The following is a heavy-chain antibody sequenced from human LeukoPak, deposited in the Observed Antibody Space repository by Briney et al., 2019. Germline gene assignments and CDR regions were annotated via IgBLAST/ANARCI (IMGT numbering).Heavy chain of an antibody. V-gene: IGHV4-59*08. D-gene: IGHD3-9*01. Sequence: SETLSLTCTVSGGSVYTYYWSWIRQPPGKGLEWIGYVYHTGSTNYNPSLKSRVTISEDTSKNQISLKLSSVTAADTAVYYCARRNYDILTGADYYYYYYMDVWGKGTTVTVSS. CDR2: VYHTGST. CDR3: ARRNYDILTGADYYYYYYMDV. J-gene: IGHJ6*03. CDR1: GGSVYTYY.